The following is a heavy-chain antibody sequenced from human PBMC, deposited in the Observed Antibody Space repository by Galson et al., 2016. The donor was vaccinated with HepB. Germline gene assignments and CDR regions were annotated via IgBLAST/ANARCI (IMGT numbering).Heavy chain of an antibody. Sequence: SVKVSCKASGDTFTGYYIHWVRQAPGQGLEWMAWLSANSGATNYAQKFQGWVTMTRDTSISTAYMELTSLTSDATAIYYCATSTGYRSGWGAFNIWGQGTMVTVSS. CDR2: LSANSGAT. CDR1: GDTFTGYY. V-gene: IGHV1-2*04. CDR3: ATSTGYRSGWGAFNI. D-gene: IGHD6-25*01. J-gene: IGHJ3*02.